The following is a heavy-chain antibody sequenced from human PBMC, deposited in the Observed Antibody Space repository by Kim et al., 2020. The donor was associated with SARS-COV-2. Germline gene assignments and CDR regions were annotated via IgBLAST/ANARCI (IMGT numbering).Heavy chain of an antibody. D-gene: IGHD4-17*01. V-gene: IGHV3-48*02. J-gene: IGHJ5*02. CDR1: GFTFSSYS. CDR3: AREGSTVGHNSRGFDP. Sequence: GGSLRLSCAASGFTFSSYSMNWVRQAPGKGLEWVSYISSSSSTIYYADSVKGRFTISRDNAKNSLYLQMNSLRDEDTAVYYCAREGSTVGHNSRGFDPWGQGTLVTVSS. CDR2: ISSSSSTI.